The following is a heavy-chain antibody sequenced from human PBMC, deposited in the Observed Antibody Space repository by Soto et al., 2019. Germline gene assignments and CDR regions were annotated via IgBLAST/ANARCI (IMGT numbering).Heavy chain of an antibody. V-gene: IGHV3-7*05. Sequence: EVHLEESGGDLVQPGGSLRLSCAASGFTLSAYWMTWVRQAPGKGLEWVANINRDGSKKSYLDSVKGRFTISRDNSKNTLYLQMNSLSAEDTAVYYCARCGGWYGQCYFDCWGQGTLVTVSS. D-gene: IGHD6-19*01. CDR3: ARCGGWYGQCYFDC. J-gene: IGHJ4*02. CDR2: INRDGSKK. CDR1: GFTLSAYW.